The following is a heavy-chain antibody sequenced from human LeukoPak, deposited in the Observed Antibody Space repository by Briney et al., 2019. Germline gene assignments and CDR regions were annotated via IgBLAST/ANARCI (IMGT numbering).Heavy chain of an antibody. J-gene: IGHJ5*02. D-gene: IGHD3-10*01. CDR2: IYYSGST. V-gene: IGHV4-39*07. CDR1: GGSISSSSYY. Sequence: SETLSLTCTVSGGSISSSSYYWGWIRQPPGKGLEWIGSIYYSGSTYYNPSLKSRVTISVDTSKNQFSLKLSSVTAADTAVYYCARTMVRELNWFDPWAREPWSPSPQ. CDR3: ARTMVRELNWFDP.